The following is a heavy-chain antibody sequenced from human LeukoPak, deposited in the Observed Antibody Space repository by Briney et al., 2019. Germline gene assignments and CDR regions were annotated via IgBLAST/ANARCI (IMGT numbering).Heavy chain of an antibody. J-gene: IGHJ5*02. Sequence: GESLKISCKGSGYSFTSYWIGWVRQMPGKGLEWMGIIYPGDSDTRYSPSFQGQVTISADKSISTAYLQWSSLKASDTAMYYCAAGTYYDFWSGSYWFDPWGQGTLVTVSS. V-gene: IGHV5-51*01. CDR2: IYPGDSDT. CDR1: GYSFTSYW. CDR3: AAGTYYDFWSGSYWFDP. D-gene: IGHD3-3*01.